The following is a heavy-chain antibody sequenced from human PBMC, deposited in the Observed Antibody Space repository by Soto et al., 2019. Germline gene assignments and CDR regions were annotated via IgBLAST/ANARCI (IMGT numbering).Heavy chain of an antibody. CDR2: IRGSGGST. V-gene: IGHV3-23*01. J-gene: IGHJ4*01. Sequence: PGGSLRLSCSASGLPFSSNAITLVPQAPGKGLEWVSAIRGSGGSTYDADSVKGRVTISRDNSMSTLYLQMNSLRAADTAVYYCAKIPCSGGSCYLDYWGQGTLVTVSS. D-gene: IGHD2-15*01. CDR3: AKIPCSGGSCYLDY. CDR1: GLPFSSNA.